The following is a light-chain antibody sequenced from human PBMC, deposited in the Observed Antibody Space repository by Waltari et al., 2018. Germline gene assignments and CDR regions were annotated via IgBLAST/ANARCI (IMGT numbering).Light chain of an antibody. V-gene: IGLV1-44*01. CDR1: SSNIGSHS. Sequence: QSVVTQPPSASGTPGQRVTISCSGSSSNIGSHSVNWYQQLPGTAPKLLIYSNKQCPSGVPDRFSGSKSGTSASLAISGLQSEDEADYYCAAWDDSLNGVVFGGGTKLTVL. CDR3: AAWDDSLNGVV. J-gene: IGLJ2*01. CDR2: SNK.